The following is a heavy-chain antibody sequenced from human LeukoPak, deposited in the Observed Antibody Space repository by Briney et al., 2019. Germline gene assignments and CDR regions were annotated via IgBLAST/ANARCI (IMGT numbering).Heavy chain of an antibody. CDR1: GFTFSNYA. Sequence: PGGSLRLSCTASGFTFSNYAMGWFRQAPGKGLEWVGVIRGNAYGGTADFAASLKGRFTMSRDDSKSIAYLQMNSLKTEDTALYYCAKEAPADGHLLSYYFDYWGQGTLVTVSS. CDR3: AKEAPADGHLLSYYFDY. V-gene: IGHV3-49*03. J-gene: IGHJ4*02. CDR2: IRGNAYGGTA. D-gene: IGHD1-26*01.